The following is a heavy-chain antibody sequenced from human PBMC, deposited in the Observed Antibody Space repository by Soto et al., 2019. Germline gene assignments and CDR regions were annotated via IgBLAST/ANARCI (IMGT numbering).Heavy chain of an antibody. Sequence: SETLSLTCTVSGGSISSYYWSWIRQPPGKGLEWIGYMHNSGSTKYNPSLKSRVTISADTSKNQFSLKLSSVTAADSAVYYCARGHYDFWGGHFAPIDYSARGTLVPVSS. CDR3: ARGHYDFWGGHFAPIDY. CDR2: MHNSGST. D-gene: IGHD3-3*01. CDR1: GGSISSYY. J-gene: IGHJ4*01. V-gene: IGHV4-59*08.